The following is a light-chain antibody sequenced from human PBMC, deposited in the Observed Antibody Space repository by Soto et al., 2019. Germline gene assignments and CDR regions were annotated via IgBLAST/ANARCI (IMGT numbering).Light chain of an antibody. CDR3: QQYGDSPVT. CDR2: GAS. V-gene: IGKV3-20*01. CDR1: QSVSNNY. J-gene: IGKJ1*01. Sequence: ERVLAQSPGTQTLAPGERTTLSYRASQSVSNNYLAWYQQKPGQAPRLLIYGASNRATGIPDRFSGSGSGTDFTLTISRLEPDDFAVYYCQQYGDSPVTFGQGTKVDIK.